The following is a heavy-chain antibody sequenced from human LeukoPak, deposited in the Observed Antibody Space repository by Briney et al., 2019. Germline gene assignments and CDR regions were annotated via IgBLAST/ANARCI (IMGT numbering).Heavy chain of an antibody. V-gene: IGHV3-48*03. J-gene: IGHJ6*02. CDR1: GFTFSSYE. Sequence: GGSLRLSCAASGFTFSSYEMNWVRQAPGKGLEGVSYISSSGSTIYYADSVKGRFTISRDNAKNSLYLEMNSLRAEDTAVYYCARDTSYCSGGSCYFSHYYYYGMDVWGQGTTVTVSS. CDR3: ARDTSYCSGGSCYFSHYYYYGMDV. CDR2: ISSSGSTI. D-gene: IGHD2-15*01.